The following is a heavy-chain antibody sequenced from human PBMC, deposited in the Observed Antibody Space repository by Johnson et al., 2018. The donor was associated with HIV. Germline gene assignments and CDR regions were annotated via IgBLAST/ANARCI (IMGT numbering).Heavy chain of an antibody. CDR1: GFTFSDYD. D-gene: IGHD4-17*01. V-gene: IGHV3-11*04. J-gene: IGHJ3*02. CDR2: ISSSGSTI. CDR3: ARDGLHQLIDYGDYADRVWAVGATTAFDI. Sequence: QMQLVESGGGLVKPGGSLRLSCAASGFTFSDYDMSWIRQAPGKGLEWVSFISSSGSTIYYADSVKGRFPISRDNTKNSLYLQINSRRVEDTAVYYCARDGLHQLIDYGDYADRVWAVGATTAFDIWGQGTLVTVSS.